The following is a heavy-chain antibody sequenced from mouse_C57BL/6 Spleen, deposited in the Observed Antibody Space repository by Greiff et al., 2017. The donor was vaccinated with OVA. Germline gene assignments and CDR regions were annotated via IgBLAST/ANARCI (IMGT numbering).Heavy chain of an antibody. CDR1: GFTFSSYG. CDR2: ISRGGSYT. V-gene: IGHV5-6*01. CDR3: ARDRNSYFDY. J-gene: IGHJ2*01. Sequence: EVQVVESGGDLVKPGGSLKLSCAASGFTFSSYGMSWVSQTPDKRLEWVATISRGGSYTYYPDSVKGRFTISRDNAKNTLYLQMSSLKSEDTAMYDCARDRNSYFDYWGQGTTLTVSS. D-gene: IGHD3-2*01.